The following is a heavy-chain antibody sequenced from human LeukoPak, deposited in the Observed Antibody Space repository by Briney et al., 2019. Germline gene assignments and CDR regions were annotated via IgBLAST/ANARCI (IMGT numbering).Heavy chain of an antibody. CDR3: AGGHCSGGSCLYGIDY. V-gene: IGHV4-39*07. CDR2: IYHSGST. Sequence: SQTLSLTCTVSGGSISSGDYYWGWIRQPPGKGLEWIGSIYHSGSTYYNPSLKSRVTISVDTSKNQFSLKLSSVTAADTAVYYCAGGHCSGGSCLYGIDYWGQGTLVTVSS. CDR1: GGSISSGDYY. D-gene: IGHD2-15*01. J-gene: IGHJ4*02.